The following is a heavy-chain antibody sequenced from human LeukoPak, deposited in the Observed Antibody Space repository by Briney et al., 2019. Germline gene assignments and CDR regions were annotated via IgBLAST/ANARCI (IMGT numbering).Heavy chain of an antibody. Sequence: ASGKVSCKASGGTFSSFAISWVGQGPGPGAWLVGGVLPIFGTANYAQKFQGRVTITADESTSTAYMELSSLRSEDTAVYYCARVKPAYCGGDCYWYNWFDPWGQGTLVTVSS. CDR2: VLPIFGTA. D-gene: IGHD2-21*02. CDR3: ARVKPAYCGGDCYWYNWFDP. CDR1: GGTFSSFA. V-gene: IGHV1-69*01. J-gene: IGHJ5*02.